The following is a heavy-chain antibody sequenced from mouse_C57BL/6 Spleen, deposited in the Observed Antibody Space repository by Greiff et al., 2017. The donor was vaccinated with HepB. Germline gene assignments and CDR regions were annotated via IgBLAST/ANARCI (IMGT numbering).Heavy chain of an antibody. CDR3: TNYYGSSPFDY. V-gene: IGHV1-15*01. CDR2: IDPETGGT. Sequence: SGAELVRPGASVTLSCKASGYTFTDYEMHWVKQTPVHGLEWIGAIDPETGGTAYNQKFKGKAILTADKSSSTAYMELRSLTSEDSAVYYCTNYYGSSPFDYWGQGTTLTVSS. CDR1: GYTFTDYE. D-gene: IGHD1-1*01. J-gene: IGHJ2*01.